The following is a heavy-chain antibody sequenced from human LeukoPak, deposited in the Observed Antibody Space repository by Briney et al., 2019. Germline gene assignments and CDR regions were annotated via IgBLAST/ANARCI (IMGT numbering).Heavy chain of an antibody. V-gene: IGHV1-46*02. CDR2: INPSGGST. CDR1: GYTFNN. J-gene: IGHJ5*02. D-gene: IGHD2-15*01. Sequence: ASVKVSCKASGYTFNNMHWVRQAPGQGLEWMGIINPSGGSTSYAQKFQGRVTMTRDTSTSTVYMELSSLTSEDTAVYYCARDGGYCVGPWGPVTLVTVSS. CDR3: ARDGGYCVGP.